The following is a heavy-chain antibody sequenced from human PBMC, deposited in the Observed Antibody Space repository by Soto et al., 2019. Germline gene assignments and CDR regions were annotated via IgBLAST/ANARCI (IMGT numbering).Heavy chain of an antibody. V-gene: IGHV4-30-4*01. D-gene: IGHD1-26*01. CDR2: IYYSGST. CDR1: GGSISSGDYY. Sequence: SETLSLTCTVSGGSISSGDYYWSWIRQPPGKGLEWIGYIYYSGSTYYNQSLKSRVTISVDTSKNQFSLKLSSVTASDTAVYYCARWGEGELLLGPHDAFDIWGQGTMVT. CDR3: ARWGEGELLLGPHDAFDI. J-gene: IGHJ3*02.